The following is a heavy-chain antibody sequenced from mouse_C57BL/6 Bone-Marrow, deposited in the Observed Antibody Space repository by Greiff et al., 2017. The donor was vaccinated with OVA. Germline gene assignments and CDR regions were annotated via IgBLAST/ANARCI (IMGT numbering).Heavy chain of an antibody. D-gene: IGHD4-1*01. CDR3: VRELGPYFDV. J-gene: IGHJ1*03. V-gene: IGHV10-1*01. Sequence: EVQLQESGGGLVKPGGSLKLSCAASGFSFNTYAMNWVRQAPGKGLEWVARIRSKSNNYATYYADSVKDRFTISRDDSESMLYLQMNNLKTEDTAMYYCVRELGPYFDVWGTGTTVTVSS. CDR1: GFSFNTYA. CDR2: IRSKSNNYAT.